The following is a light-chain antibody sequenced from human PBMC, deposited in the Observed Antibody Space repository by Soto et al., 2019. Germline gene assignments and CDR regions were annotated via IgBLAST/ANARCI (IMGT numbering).Light chain of an antibody. CDR1: SSNIGGNT. Sequence: QSVLTQPPSASGTPGQRVTISCSGSSSNIGGNTVNWYQQLPGTAPKLLIYSNNQRPSGVPDRFSGSKSGTSASLAISGLQSEDEADYYCAAWDDSLNGWVFGGRTKLTVL. CDR3: AAWDDSLNGWV. V-gene: IGLV1-44*01. CDR2: SNN. J-gene: IGLJ3*02.